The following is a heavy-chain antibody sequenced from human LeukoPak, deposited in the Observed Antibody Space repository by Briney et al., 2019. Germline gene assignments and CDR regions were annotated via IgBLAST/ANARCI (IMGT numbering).Heavy chain of an antibody. CDR2: ISGSGGST. J-gene: IGHJ6*02. D-gene: IGHD1-1*01. CDR1: GFTFSSYA. V-gene: IGHV3-23*01. CDR3: AKVTTSYYGMDG. Sequence: GGSLRLSCAASGFTFSSYAISWVRQAPGKGLEWVSAISGSGGSTYYADSVKGRFTISRDNSKNTLYLQMNSLRAEDTAVYYCAKVTTSYYGMDGWGQRSTVTAYS.